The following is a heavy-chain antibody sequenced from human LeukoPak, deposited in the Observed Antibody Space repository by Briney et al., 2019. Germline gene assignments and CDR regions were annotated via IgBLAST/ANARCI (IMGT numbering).Heavy chain of an antibody. CDR3: ARNSSSGWFDF. Sequence: SETLSLTCTVSDDSISTPFYYWGWIRQPPGKGLEWIGSIYNSVSTFYNPSLKSRVTISIDTSRNHFPLRLTSVNVADTAVYYCARNSSSGWFDFWGQGILVTVSS. CDR2: IYNSVST. V-gene: IGHV4-39*02. D-gene: IGHD6-19*01. CDR1: DDSISTPFYY. J-gene: IGHJ4*02.